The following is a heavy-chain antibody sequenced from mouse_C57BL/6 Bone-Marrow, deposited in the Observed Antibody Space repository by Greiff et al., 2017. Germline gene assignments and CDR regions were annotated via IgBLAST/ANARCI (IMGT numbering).Heavy chain of an antibody. CDR1: GYTFTSYG. CDR3: AIYYYGSSYR. CDR2: IYPRSGNT. V-gene: IGHV1-81*01. D-gene: IGHD1-1*01. J-gene: IGHJ2*01. Sequence: VHLVESGAELARPGASVKLSCKASGYTFTSYGISWVKQRTGQGLEWIGEIYPRSGNTYYNEKFKGKATLTADKSSSTAYMELRSLTSEDSAVYFCAIYYYGSSYRWGQGTTLTVSS.